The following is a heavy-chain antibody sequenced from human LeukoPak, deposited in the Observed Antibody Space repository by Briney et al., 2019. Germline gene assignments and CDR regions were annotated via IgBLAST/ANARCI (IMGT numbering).Heavy chain of an antibody. CDR2: ISAYNGNT. CDR1: GYTFTSYG. D-gene: IGHD1-26*01. CDR3: ATHLKEELDAFDI. V-gene: IGHV1-18*01. Sequence: GASVKVSCKASGYTFTSYGISRVRQAPGQGLEWMGWISAYNGNTNYAQKLQGRVTMTTDTSTSTAYMELRSLRSDDTAVYYCATHLKEELDAFDIWGQGTMVTVSS. J-gene: IGHJ3*02.